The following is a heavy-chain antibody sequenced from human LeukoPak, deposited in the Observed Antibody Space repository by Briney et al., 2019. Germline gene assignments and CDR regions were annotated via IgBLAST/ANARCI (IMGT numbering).Heavy chain of an antibody. CDR1: GFTFSSYS. Sequence: PGGSLRLSCAASGFTFSSYSMNWVRQAPGKGLEWLSYISSISSTIYYADSLKGRFTISRENAKNSLYLQMNSLRAGDTAVYYCARVPNRSGSSWYFDFWGQGTLVTVSS. D-gene: IGHD3-3*01. CDR2: ISSISSTI. CDR3: ARVPNRSGSSWYFDF. V-gene: IGHV3-48*01. J-gene: IGHJ4*02.